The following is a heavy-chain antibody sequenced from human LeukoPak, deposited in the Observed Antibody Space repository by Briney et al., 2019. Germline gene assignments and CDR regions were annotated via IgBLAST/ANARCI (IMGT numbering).Heavy chain of an antibody. D-gene: IGHD7-27*01. J-gene: IGHJ4*02. Sequence: GSSVKVSCKASGGTFSSYAISWVRQAPGQGLEWTGRIIPILGIANYAQKFQGRVTITADKSTSTAYMELSSLRPEDTAVYYCARLTGDPRAIDYWGQGTLVTVSS. CDR1: GGTFSSYA. CDR2: IIPILGIA. V-gene: IGHV1-69*04. CDR3: ARLTGDPRAIDY.